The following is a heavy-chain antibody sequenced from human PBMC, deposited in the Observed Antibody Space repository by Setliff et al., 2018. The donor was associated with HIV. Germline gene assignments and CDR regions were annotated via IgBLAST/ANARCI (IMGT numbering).Heavy chain of an antibody. CDR1: GGSISSGSYY. D-gene: IGHD3-10*01. Sequence: PSETLSLTCTVSGGSISSGSYYWSWIRQPAGKGLGWIGRIYTSGSTNYNPSLKSRVTISVDTSKNQFSLKLSSVTAADTAVYYCARAYFGSGIYYWGQGTLVTVSS. J-gene: IGHJ4*02. CDR2: IYTSGST. V-gene: IGHV4-61*02. CDR3: ARAYFGSGIYY.